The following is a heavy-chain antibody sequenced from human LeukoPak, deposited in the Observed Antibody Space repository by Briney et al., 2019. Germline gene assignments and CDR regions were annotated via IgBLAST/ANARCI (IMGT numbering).Heavy chain of an antibody. D-gene: IGHD5-12*01. J-gene: IGHJ4*02. CDR1: GGSISSGDYY. Sequence: SQTLSLTCTVSGGSISSGDYYWSWIRQPPGKGLEWIGYVYYSGSTYYNPSLKSRVTISVDTSKNQFSLKLSSVTAADTAVYYCARGGYSGYEVGYWGQGTLVTVSS. CDR2: VYYSGST. V-gene: IGHV4-30-4*01. CDR3: ARGGYSGYEVGY.